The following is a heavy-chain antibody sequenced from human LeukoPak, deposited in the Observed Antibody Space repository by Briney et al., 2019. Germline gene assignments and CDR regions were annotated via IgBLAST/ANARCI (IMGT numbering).Heavy chain of an antibody. CDR2: ISWNSGSI. J-gene: IGHJ6*02. V-gene: IGHV3-9*01. CDR3: AKSPYYYGMDV. CDR1: GFTFDDYA. Sequence: GGSLRLSCAASGFTFDDYAMHWVRQAPAKGLEWVSGISWNSGSIAYADSVKGRFTISRDNAKNSLYLQMNSLRAEDTALYYCAKSPYYYGMDVWGQGTTVTVSS.